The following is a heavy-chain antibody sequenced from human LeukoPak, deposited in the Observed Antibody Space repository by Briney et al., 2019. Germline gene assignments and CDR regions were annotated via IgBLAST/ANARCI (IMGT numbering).Heavy chain of an antibody. CDR3: ARDGYSSSWYGSLGWFDP. Sequence: GASVKVSCKASGYTFTGYYMHWVRQAPGQGLEWIGWINPNSGGTNYAQKFQGRVTMTRDTSISTAYMELSRLRSDDTAVYYCARDGYSSSWYGSLGWFDPWGQGTLVTVSS. CDR2: INPNSGGT. V-gene: IGHV1-2*02. CDR1: GYTFTGYY. D-gene: IGHD6-13*01. J-gene: IGHJ5*02.